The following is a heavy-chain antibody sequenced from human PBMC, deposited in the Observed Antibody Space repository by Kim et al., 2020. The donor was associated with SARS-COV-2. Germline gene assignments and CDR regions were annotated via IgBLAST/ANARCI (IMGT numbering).Heavy chain of an antibody. CDR3: ATVTPPTVRYPGYYFDY. CDR2: INPSGGST. V-gene: IGHV1-46*01. J-gene: IGHJ4*02. Sequence: ASVKVSCKASGYTFTSYYMHWVRQAPGQGLEWMGIINPSGGSTSYAQKFQGRVTMTRDTSTSTVYMELSSLRSEDTAVYYCATVTPPTVRYPGYYFDYWGQGTLVTVSS. D-gene: IGHD1-1*01. CDR1: GYTFTSYY.